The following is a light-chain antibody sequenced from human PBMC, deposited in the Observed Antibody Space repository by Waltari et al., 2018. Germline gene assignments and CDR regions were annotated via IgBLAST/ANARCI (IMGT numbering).Light chain of an antibody. CDR3: SSHKRDNVVV. J-gene: IGLJ2*01. Sequence: QSALTQPASVSGSPGQSITISCTGTSSDVGSYDYVSWYQQHPGKAPKFLIYDVNNRPSGVSSRFSGSQSGNTDSLTISGLQAEDEADYFCSSHKRDNVVVFGGGTKLTVL. CDR1: SSDVGSYDY. V-gene: IGLV2-14*01. CDR2: DVN.